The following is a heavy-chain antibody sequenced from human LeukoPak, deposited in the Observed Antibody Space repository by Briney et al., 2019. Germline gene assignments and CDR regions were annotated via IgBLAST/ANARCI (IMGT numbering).Heavy chain of an antibody. J-gene: IGHJ3*02. D-gene: IGHD1-26*01. CDR3: AKDRVSGSYYNDAFDI. Sequence: GGSLRLSCAASGFTFSSYAMSWVRQTPGKGLEWVSAISGSGGSTYYADSVKGRFTISRDNSKNTLYLQMNSLRAEDMAVYYCAKDRVSGSYYNDAFDIWGQGTMVTVSS. CDR2: ISGSGGST. CDR1: GFTFSSYA. V-gene: IGHV3-23*01.